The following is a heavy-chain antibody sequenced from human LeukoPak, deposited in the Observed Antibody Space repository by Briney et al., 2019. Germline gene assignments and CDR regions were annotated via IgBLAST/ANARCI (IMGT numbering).Heavy chain of an antibody. CDR1: GGTFSSYA. V-gene: IGHV1-69*05. D-gene: IGHD6-13*01. Sequence: ASVKVSCKASGGTFSSYAISWVRQAPGQGLEWMGGITPIFGTANYAQKFQGRVTITTDESTSTAYMELSSLRSEDTAVYYCARGRQQLVKYNWFDPWGQGTLVTVSS. CDR2: ITPIFGTA. J-gene: IGHJ5*02. CDR3: ARGRQQLVKYNWFDP.